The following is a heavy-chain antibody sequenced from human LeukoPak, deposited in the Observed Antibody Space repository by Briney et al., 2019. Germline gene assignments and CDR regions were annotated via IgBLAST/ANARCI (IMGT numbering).Heavy chain of an antibody. Sequence: SETLSLTCSVSGGSISSYYWSWIRQPPGKGLGWIGYIYYSGSTNYNPSLKSRVTISVDTSKNQFSLNLSSVTAADTAVYYCARPYSSGWYGGFDIWGQGTMVTVSS. CDR3: ARPYSSGWYGGFDI. CDR2: IYYSGST. D-gene: IGHD6-19*01. V-gene: IGHV4-59*01. J-gene: IGHJ3*02. CDR1: GGSISSYY.